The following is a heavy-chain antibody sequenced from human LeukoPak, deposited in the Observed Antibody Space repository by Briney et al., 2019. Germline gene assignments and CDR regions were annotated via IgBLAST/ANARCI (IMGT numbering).Heavy chain of an antibody. CDR1: GGSINTSSYY. D-gene: IGHD3-22*01. V-gene: IGHV4-39*07. CDR2: INHSGST. Sequence: PSETLSLTCTVSGGSINTSSYYWSWIRQPPGKGLEWIGEINHSGSTNYNPSLKSRVTISVDTSKNQFSLKLSSVTAADTAVYYCAIGVYYDSSGYYPEHFQHWGQGTLVTVSS. CDR3: AIGVYYDSSGYYPEHFQH. J-gene: IGHJ1*01.